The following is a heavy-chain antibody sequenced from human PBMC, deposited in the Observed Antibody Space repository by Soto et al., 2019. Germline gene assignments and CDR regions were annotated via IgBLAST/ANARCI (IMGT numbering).Heavy chain of an antibody. CDR3: ARDRCTNGVCYAPSDY. V-gene: IGHV3-64*01. J-gene: IGHJ4*02. Sequence: PGGSLRLSCATSEFTFSTYAMHWVRQAPGKGLEYVSAISSNGRSTYYANSVKGRFTISRDNSKNTLYLQVDSLRAEDMAVYYCARDRCTNGVCYAPSDYWGQGTLVTVSS. CDR1: EFTFSTYA. D-gene: IGHD2-8*01. CDR2: ISSNGRST.